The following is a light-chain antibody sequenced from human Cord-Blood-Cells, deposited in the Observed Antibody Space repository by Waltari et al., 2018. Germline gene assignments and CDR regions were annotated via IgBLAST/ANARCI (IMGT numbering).Light chain of an antibody. J-gene: IGLJ3*02. CDR3: SSYTSSSTYWV. Sequence: QSALTQPASVSGSPGQSITISCTGTSSDVGGYNYVSWYQQHPGKAPKLMIYEVSNRPSGVSNHFSGSKSGNTASLTSSGLQAEDEADYYCSSYTSSSTYWVFGGGTKLTVL. V-gene: IGLV2-14*01. CDR1: SSDVGGYNY. CDR2: EVS.